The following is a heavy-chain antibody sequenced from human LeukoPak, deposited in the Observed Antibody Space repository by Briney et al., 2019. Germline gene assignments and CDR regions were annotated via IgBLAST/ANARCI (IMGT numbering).Heavy chain of an antibody. Sequence: GGSLRLSCAASGFTFSSYGMHWVRQAPGKGLEWVAVISYDGSNKYYADSVRGRFTISRDNSKNTLYLQMNSLRAEDTAVYYCAKDNQDLRITMIVPLDYWGQGTLVTVSS. CDR1: GFTFSSYG. J-gene: IGHJ4*02. V-gene: IGHV3-30*18. CDR2: ISYDGSNK. D-gene: IGHD3-22*01. CDR3: AKDNQDLRITMIVPLDY.